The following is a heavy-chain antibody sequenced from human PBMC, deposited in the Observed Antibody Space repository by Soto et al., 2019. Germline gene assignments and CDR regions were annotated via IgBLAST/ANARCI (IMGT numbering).Heavy chain of an antibody. V-gene: IGHV3-72*01. Sequence: EVQLVESGGGLVQPGGSLRLSCAASGFTFSDHYMDWVRQAPGKGLEWVGRTRNRANSYTTEYAASGKGRFTISRDDSPNSLYLQMNSLKTEDTAVYYCARAVYDSSGSYYFDYWGQGTLVTVSS. D-gene: IGHD3-22*01. CDR3: ARAVYDSSGSYYFDY. CDR2: TRNRANSYTT. J-gene: IGHJ4*02. CDR1: GFTFSDHY.